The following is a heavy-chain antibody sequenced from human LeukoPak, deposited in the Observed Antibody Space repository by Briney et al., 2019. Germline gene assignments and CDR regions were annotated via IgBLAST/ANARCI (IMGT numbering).Heavy chain of an antibody. D-gene: IGHD3-10*01. CDR1: GLTVSSFW. J-gene: IGHJ5*02. CDR3: TRGRGAYGWFDP. Sequence: GGSLRLSCAASGLTVSSFWMHWVRKAPGKGLVRVSRISSDGSNTYYADSVKGRFTISRDTAMNTLYLHMHSLREEDTADYYCTRGRGAYGWFDPWGQGTQVTVSS. V-gene: IGHV3-74*01. CDR2: ISSDGSNT.